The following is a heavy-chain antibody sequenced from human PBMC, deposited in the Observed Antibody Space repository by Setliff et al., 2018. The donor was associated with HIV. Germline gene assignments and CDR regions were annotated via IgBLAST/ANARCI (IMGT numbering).Heavy chain of an antibody. V-gene: IGHV4-30-4*08. D-gene: IGHD6-13*01. CDR3: ARIGSGWSVGWFDP. CDR1: GGSISSGDYY. CDR2: IYYTGST. J-gene: IGHJ5*02. Sequence: PSETLSLTCTVSGGSISSGDYYWSWIRQPPGKGLEWIGYIYYTGSTYYNPSLKSRVTISVDTSKNQFSLKLSSVTAADTAVYYCARIGSGWSVGWFDPWGQGTLVTVSS.